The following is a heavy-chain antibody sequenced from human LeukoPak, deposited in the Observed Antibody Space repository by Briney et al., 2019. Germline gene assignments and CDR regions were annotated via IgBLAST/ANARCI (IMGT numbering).Heavy chain of an antibody. Sequence: PSETLSLTCTVSGYSISSAYYWGWIRQSPGKGLEWIGSFHYSGSTSYNPSLKSRVTISVDSSKNQFPLRLSSVTAADTAVYYCARGFWSRYYDYWGQGTLVTVSS. J-gene: IGHJ4*02. V-gene: IGHV4-38-2*02. CDR1: GYSISSAYY. D-gene: IGHD2-8*02. CDR2: FHYSGST. CDR3: ARGFWSRYYDY.